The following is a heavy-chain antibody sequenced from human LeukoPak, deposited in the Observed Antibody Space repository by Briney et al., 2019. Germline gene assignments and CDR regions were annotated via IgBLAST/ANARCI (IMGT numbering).Heavy chain of an antibody. CDR3: ARDRGSLYYFDY. J-gene: IGHJ4*02. Sequence: GGSLRLSCAASGFTFRSYGMHWVRQAPGKGLEWVAVISYDGSNKYYADSVKGRFTISRDNSKNTLYLQMNSLRAEDTAVYYCARDRGSLYYFDYWGQGTLVTVSS. V-gene: IGHV3-30*19. D-gene: IGHD2-15*01. CDR2: ISYDGSNK. CDR1: GFTFRSYG.